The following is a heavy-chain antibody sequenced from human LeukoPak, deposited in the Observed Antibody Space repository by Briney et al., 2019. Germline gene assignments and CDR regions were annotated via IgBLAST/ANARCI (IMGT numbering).Heavy chain of an antibody. CDR3: AREEETATHD. CDR2: IIPIFGTA. Sequence: SVKVSCKASGYTFTGYYMHWVRQAPGQGLEWMGGIIPIFGTANYAQKFQGRVTITADESTSTAYMELSSLRSEDTAVYYCAREEETATHDWGQGTLVTVSS. J-gene: IGHJ4*02. D-gene: IGHD5-24*01. V-gene: IGHV1-69*13. CDR1: GYTFTGYY.